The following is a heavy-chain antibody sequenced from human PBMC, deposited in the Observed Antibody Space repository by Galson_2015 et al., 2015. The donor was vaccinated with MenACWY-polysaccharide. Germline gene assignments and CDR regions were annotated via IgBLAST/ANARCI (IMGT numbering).Heavy chain of an antibody. V-gene: IGHV1-8*01. D-gene: IGHD2-15*01. CDR3: ARGGYCSGGICYFRRRPGDY. Sequence: SVKVSCKASGYTFTSYDINWVRQATGRGLEWMGWMNPNSGNTGYAKKFQGRVTMTRNTSISTAYMELSSLRSEDTAVYYCARGGYCSGGICYFRRRPGDYWGQGTLVTVSS. J-gene: IGHJ4*02. CDR2: MNPNSGNT. CDR1: GYTFTSYD.